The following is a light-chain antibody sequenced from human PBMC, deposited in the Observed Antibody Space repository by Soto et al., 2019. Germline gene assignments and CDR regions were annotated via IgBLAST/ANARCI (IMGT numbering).Light chain of an antibody. CDR3: QQYGSSPWT. J-gene: IGKJ1*01. CDR1: QTINNN. V-gene: IGKV3-20*01. Sequence: VMTQAPATLSVSPGERATLSCRASQTINNNVAWYQLKDGQVPRLVIYGASSRATGIPDRFSGSGSGTDFTLTISRLEPEDFAVYYCQQYGSSPWTFGQGTKVDI. CDR2: GAS.